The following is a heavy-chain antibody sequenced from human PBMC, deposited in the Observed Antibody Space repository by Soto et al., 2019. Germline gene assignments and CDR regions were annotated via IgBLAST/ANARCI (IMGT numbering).Heavy chain of an antibody. D-gene: IGHD4-17*01. CDR3: ARGPPTVVPYFDY. Sequence: PSETLSLTCTVSAGSVSSGSYYWSWIRQPPGKGLEWIGYIYYSGSPNYNPSLKSRVTISVDPSKNQFSLKLSSVTAADSAVYFCARGPPTVVPYFDYWGQGTLVAVAS. CDR2: IYYSGSP. CDR1: AGSVSSGSYY. V-gene: IGHV4-61*01. J-gene: IGHJ4*02.